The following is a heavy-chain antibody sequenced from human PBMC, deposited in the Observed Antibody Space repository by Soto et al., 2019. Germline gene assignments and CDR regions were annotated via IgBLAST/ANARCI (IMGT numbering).Heavy chain of an antibody. D-gene: IGHD6-19*01. CDR2: IYNGGRT. CDR1: GASIRNFY. V-gene: IGHV4-59*01. CDR3: AQTTGWPGFDY. Sequence: QVHLQESGPGLVKPSETMSLTCTASGASIRNFYWNWVRQFPGKGLEWIGHIYNGGRTNYTPSLKSRVTISVDTSKNQFSLKLRSVTVADTAVYYCAQTTGWPGFDYWGQGTLVAVSS. J-gene: IGHJ4*02.